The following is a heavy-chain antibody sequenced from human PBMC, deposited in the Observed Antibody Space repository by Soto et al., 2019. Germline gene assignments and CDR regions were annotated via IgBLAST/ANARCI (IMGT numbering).Heavy chain of an antibody. D-gene: IGHD5-18*01. CDR1: GFTFSSYA. CDR3: ARGGTVGIQLWLDY. CDR2: ISYDGSNK. J-gene: IGHJ4*02. V-gene: IGHV3-30-3*01. Sequence: QVQLVESGGGVVQPGRSLRLSCAASGFTFSSYAMHWVRQAPGKGLEWVAVISYDGSNKYYADSVKGRFTISRDNSKNPLYLQMNSLRAEDTAVYYCARGGTVGIQLWLDYWGQGTLVTVSS.